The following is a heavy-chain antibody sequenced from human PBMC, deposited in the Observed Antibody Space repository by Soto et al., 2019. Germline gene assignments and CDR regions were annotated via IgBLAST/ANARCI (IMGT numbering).Heavy chain of an antibody. CDR2: ISGSGGST. J-gene: IGHJ6*02. Sequence: PGGSLRLSCAASEFTFSSYAMRWVRQAPGKGLEWVSAISGSGGSTYYAESVKGRFTISRDNSKNTLYLQMNSLRAEDTAVYYCAKGGTIFGGAQPYYYYYYGMDVWGQGTTVTVSS. CDR1: EFTFSSYA. V-gene: IGHV3-23*01. CDR3: AKGGTIFGGAQPYYYYYYGMDV. D-gene: IGHD3-3*01.